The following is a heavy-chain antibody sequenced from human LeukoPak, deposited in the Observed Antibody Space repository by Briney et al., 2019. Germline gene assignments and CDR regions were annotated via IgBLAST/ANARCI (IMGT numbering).Heavy chain of an antibody. J-gene: IGHJ4*02. V-gene: IGHV4-59*08. CDR2: IYYSGST. CDR1: GGSISSYY. Sequence: PSETLSLTCTVSGGSISSYYWSWIRQPPGKGLEWIGYIYYSGSTNYNPSLKSRVTISVDTSKNQFSLKLSSVTAADTAVYYCARISNSGYSYVHLIFDYWGRGTLVTVSP. D-gene: IGHD5-18*01. CDR3: ARISNSGYSYVHLIFDY.